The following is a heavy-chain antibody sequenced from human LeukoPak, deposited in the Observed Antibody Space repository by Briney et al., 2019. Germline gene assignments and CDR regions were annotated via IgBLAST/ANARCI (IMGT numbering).Heavy chain of an antibody. V-gene: IGHV3-66*01. J-gene: IGHJ6*02. CDR2: IYSGGST. CDR3: ARDRGYGPYYYYGMDV. D-gene: IGHD5-12*01. CDR1: GVTVSSNY. Sequence: PGGSLRLSCAASGVTVSSNYMSWVRQAPGKGLEWVSVIYSGGSTYYADSVKGRFTISRDNSKNTLYLQMNSLRAEDTAVYYCARDRGYGPYYYYGMDVWGQGTTVTVSS.